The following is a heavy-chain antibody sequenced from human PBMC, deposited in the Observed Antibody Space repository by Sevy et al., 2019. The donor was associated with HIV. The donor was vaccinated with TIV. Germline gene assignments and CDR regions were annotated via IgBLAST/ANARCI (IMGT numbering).Heavy chain of an antibody. CDR2: ISYDGSNK. CDR1: GFTFSSYG. CDR3: AKEPNYYDSSGYSTYYFDY. D-gene: IGHD3-22*01. J-gene: IGHJ4*02. Sequence: GGALRLSCAASGFTFSSYGMHWVRQAPGKGLEWVAVISYDGSNKYYADSVKGRFTISRDNSKNTLYLQMNSLRAEDTAVYYCAKEPNYYDSSGYSTYYFDYWGQGTLVTVSS. V-gene: IGHV3-30*18.